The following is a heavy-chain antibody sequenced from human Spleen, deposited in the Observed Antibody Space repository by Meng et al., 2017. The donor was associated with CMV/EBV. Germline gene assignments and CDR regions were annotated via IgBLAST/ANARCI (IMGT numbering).Heavy chain of an antibody. CDR1: GFTFSSYG. J-gene: IGHJ4*02. D-gene: IGHD5-12*01. V-gene: IGHV3-33*01. Sequence: LSCAASGFTFSSYGMHWVRQAPGKGLEWVAVIWYDGSNKYYADSVKGRFTISRDNSKNTLYLQMNSLRAEDTAVYYCATYSGSEDYWGQGTLVTVSS. CDR2: IWYDGSNK. CDR3: ATYSGSEDY.